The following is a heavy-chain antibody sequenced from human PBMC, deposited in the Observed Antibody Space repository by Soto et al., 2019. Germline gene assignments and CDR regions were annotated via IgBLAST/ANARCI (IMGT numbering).Heavy chain of an antibody. CDR3: AKLLSTTGLRAFDY. Sequence: QVLLVESGGGVVQPGRSLRLSCAASGFTFSTYGVHWVRQAPGKGLEWVANISYDGRNKFYADSVKGRFTISRDNSKNTLYLEVNSLRAEDTAVYYCAKLLSTTGLRAFDYWGQGTLVSVSS. D-gene: IGHD2-21*01. CDR1: GFTFSTYG. V-gene: IGHV3-30*18. CDR2: ISYDGRNK. J-gene: IGHJ4*02.